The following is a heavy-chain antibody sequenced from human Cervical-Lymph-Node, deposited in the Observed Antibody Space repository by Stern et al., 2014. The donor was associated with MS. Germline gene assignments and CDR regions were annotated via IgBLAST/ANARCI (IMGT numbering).Heavy chain of an antibody. J-gene: IGHJ3*02. V-gene: IGHV1-69*01. CDR2: IIPMFATT. CDR3: ARRDYYDSSGYYGDAFDI. D-gene: IGHD3-22*01. Sequence: QVQLGQSGAEVKKPGSSVKVSCKASGGTFSSYAITWVRQAPGRGLEWMGEIIPMFATTKYAQKFQGRVTIIADGSTTTAYMELSSLRSEDTAVYYCARRDYYDSSGYYGDAFDIWGQGTMVTVSS. CDR1: GGTFSSYA.